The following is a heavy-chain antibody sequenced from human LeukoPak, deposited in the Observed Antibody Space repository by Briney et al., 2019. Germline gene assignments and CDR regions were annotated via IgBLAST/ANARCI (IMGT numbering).Heavy chain of an antibody. CDR3: ARGYYDESSGYFDS. CDR1: GGSFSGYY. J-gene: IGHJ4*02. CDR2: INHSGDT. D-gene: IGHD3-22*01. Sequence: PSETLSLTCAVYGGSFSGYYWSWIRQPPGKGLEWIGEINHSGDTNYNPSLKIRVTISIDTSKSQFSLKLNSVTAADTAVYYCARGYYDESSGYFDSWGQGTLVTVSS. V-gene: IGHV4-34*01.